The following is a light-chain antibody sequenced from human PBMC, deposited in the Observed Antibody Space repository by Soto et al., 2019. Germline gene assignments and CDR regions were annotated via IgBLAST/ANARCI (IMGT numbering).Light chain of an antibody. CDR3: QQYYITPFT. CDR2: WAS. V-gene: IGKV4-1*01. J-gene: IGKJ3*01. CDR1: QSVRHGSNSKNY. Sequence: DIVMTQSPDSLAVSLGERATINCKSSQSVRHGSNSKNYLAWYQQKPGQPPKLLIYWASTRESGVSDRFSGSGSGTDFTLTISSLQAEDVAVYYCQQYYITPFTFGPGTKVDIK.